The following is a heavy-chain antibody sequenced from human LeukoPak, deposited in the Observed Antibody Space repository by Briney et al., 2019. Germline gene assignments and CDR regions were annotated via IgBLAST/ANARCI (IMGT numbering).Heavy chain of an antibody. Sequence: GGSLRLSCAAAGFTFDDYAMHWVRQAPGKGLEWVSLISWDGGSTYYADSVKGRFTISRDNSKNSLYLQMNSLRAEDTAVYYCARAGGRELSYYYYYMDVWGKGTTVTVSS. D-gene: IGHD1-26*01. CDR2: ISWDGGST. CDR3: ARAGGRELSYYYYYMDV. J-gene: IGHJ6*03. V-gene: IGHV3-43D*03. CDR1: GFTFDDYA.